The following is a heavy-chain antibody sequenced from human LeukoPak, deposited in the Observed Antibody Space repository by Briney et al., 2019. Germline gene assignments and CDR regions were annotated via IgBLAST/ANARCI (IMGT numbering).Heavy chain of an antibody. V-gene: IGHV3-7*04. CDR3: ARDRHRNDLEY. Sequence: GGSLRLSCEDSGFTFSDFWMNWVRQAPGKGLEWVANMNQDRSERHYVDSVKGRFTISRDNAKKSLYLQMNSLRAEDTAVYYCARDRHRNDLEYWGQGTLVTVSS. CDR2: MNQDRSER. J-gene: IGHJ4*02. CDR1: GFTFSDFW. D-gene: IGHD1-14*01.